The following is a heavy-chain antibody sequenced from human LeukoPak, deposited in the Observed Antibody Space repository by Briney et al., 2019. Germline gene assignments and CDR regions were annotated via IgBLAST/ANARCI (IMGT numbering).Heavy chain of an antibody. CDR2: IYYSGST. CDR3: ARARYTYYFDY. CDR1: GGSISSGGYY. Sequence: SETLSLTCTVSGGSISSGGYYWSWIRQHPGKGLEWIGYIYYSGSTNYNPSLKSRVTISVDTSKNQFSLKLSSVTAADTAVYYCARARYTYYFDYWGQGTLVTVSS. D-gene: IGHD1-14*01. J-gene: IGHJ4*02. V-gene: IGHV4-61*08.